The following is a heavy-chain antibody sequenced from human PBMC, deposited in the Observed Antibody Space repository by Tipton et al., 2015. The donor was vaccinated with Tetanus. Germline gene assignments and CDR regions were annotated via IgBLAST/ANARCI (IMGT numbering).Heavy chain of an antibody. CDR2: VYYSGTT. J-gene: IGHJ4*02. Sequence: TLSLTCTVSGGSMSSYYWSWIRQPPGKELEWIGYVYYSGTTNYNPSLKSRVTISADTSKNQFSLKVSSVTAADTAIYYCARFSYDSGGFYSYFDYWGRGTLVTVSS. D-gene: IGHD3-22*01. V-gene: IGHV4-59*08. CDR1: GGSMSSYY. CDR3: ARFSYDSGGFYSYFDY.